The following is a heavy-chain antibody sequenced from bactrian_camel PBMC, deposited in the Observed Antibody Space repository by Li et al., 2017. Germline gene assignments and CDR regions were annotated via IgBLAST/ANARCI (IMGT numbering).Heavy chain of an antibody. J-gene: IGHJ4*01. V-gene: IGHV3S55*01. CDR3: AACGTMGHWYAVNY. CDR1: EITFDESD. Sequence: HVQLVESGGGSVQAGESLRLSCTASEITFDESDMGWYRQAPGNECELVSTRTSDGTTHYTVAVQGRFTISQDVAKKTLYLEMNSLKIEDTGVYYCAACGTMGHWYAVNYWGQGTQVTVS. CDR2: RTSDGTT. D-gene: IGHD3*01.